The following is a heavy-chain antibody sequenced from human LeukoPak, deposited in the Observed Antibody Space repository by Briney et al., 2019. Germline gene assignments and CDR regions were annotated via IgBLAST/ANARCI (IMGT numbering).Heavy chain of an antibody. CDR3: ARQPFGQQLDTGFDP. CDR1: GGSISSSSYY. Sequence: PSETLSLTCTVSGGSISSSSYYWGWIRQPPGKGLERIGSIYYSGSTYYNPSLKSRVTISVDTSKNQFSLKLSSVTAADTAVYYCARQPFGQQLDTGFDPWGQGTLVTVSS. J-gene: IGHJ5*02. CDR2: IYYSGST. D-gene: IGHD6-13*01. V-gene: IGHV4-39*01.